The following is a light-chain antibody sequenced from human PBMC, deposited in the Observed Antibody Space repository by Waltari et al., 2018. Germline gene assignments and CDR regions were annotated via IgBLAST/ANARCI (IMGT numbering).Light chain of an antibody. CDR2: QDT. V-gene: IGLV3-1*01. CDR3: QALGTGAWV. J-gene: IGLJ3*02. CDR1: ILGNKY. Sequence: SFELTQPPSVSMSPGQTASITCSGDILGNKYASWYQHKPGQSPLLVIYQDTKRPSGIPGRFAGSKSGNAATLTISGTQAMDEADYYWQALGTGAWVFGGGTKLTVL.